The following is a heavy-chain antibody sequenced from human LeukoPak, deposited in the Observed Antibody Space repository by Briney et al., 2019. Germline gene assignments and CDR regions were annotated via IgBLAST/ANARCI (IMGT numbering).Heavy chain of an antibody. V-gene: IGHV3-30*02. Sequence: GGSLRLSCAASGFTFNTYGMHWVRQAPGKGLEWVTFIQYDGGYKYQADSVKGRFTVSRDNSENTLYLQMNSLRAEDTAVYYCAKVMPLYQLQWGLYDYWGQGTLVTVSS. D-gene: IGHD2-2*01. CDR1: GFTFNTYG. CDR2: IQYDGGYK. CDR3: AKVMPLYQLQWGLYDY. J-gene: IGHJ4*02.